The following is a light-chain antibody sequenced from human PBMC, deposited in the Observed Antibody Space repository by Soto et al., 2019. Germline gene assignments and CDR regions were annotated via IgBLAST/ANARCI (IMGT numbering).Light chain of an antibody. CDR3: PQYSTSPS. CDR2: GAS. J-gene: IGKJ5*01. V-gene: IGKV3-15*01. Sequence: EIVMTQSPTTLSVSPGERATLSCRASQSVSTNLAWYQQKPGHVPSLLIYGASTRASGIPARFSGSGSAKVFTHILGSLQSEDYAVYYCPQYSTSPSFGQGTRLEIK. CDR1: QSVSTN.